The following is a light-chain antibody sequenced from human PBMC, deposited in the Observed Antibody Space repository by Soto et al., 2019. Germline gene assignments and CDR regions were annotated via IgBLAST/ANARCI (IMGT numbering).Light chain of an antibody. V-gene: IGKV1D-12*01. CDR1: QDISTL. J-gene: IGKJ4*01. CDR2: GAS. CDR3: QQADSFPLT. Sequence: DIQMTQSPSSVSASIGDTVTITCRASQDISTLLAWYQQKPGKAPKLLIYGASTLESGVPSRFSGRGSGTDFTPTISSLQPEDFATYLCQQADSFPLTFGGGTKVEIK.